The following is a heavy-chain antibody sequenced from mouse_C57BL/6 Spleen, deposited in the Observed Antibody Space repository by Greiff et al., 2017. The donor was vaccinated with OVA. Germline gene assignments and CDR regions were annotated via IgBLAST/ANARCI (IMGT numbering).Heavy chain of an antibody. D-gene: IGHD2-4*01. Sequence: EVKLVESGPGMVKPSQSLSLTCTVTGYSITSGYDWHWIRHFPGNKLEWMGYISYSGSTNYNPSLKSRISITHDTSKNHFFLKLNSVTTEDTATYYCATDYDVAWFAYWGQGTLVTVSA. J-gene: IGHJ3*01. CDR1: GYSITSGYD. CDR2: ISYSGST. CDR3: ATDYDVAWFAY. V-gene: IGHV3-1*01.